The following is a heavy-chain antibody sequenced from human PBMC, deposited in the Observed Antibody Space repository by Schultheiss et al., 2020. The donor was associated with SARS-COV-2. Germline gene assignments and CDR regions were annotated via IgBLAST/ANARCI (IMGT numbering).Heavy chain of an antibody. Sequence: ASVKVSRKASGYTFTSSDIPCVRQATGQGLEWMGWMNPNSGNTGYAQKFQGRVTMTRNTSISTAYMELSSLRSEDTAVYYCARGRESQWYQLLWGYYYGMDVWGQGTTVTVSS. J-gene: IGHJ6*02. D-gene: IGHD2-2*01. CDR3: ARGRESQWYQLLWGYYYGMDV. CDR2: MNPNSGNT. V-gene: IGHV1-8*01. CDR1: GYTFTSSD.